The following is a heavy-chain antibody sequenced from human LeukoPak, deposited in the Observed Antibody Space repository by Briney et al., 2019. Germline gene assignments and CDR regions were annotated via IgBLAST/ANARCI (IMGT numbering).Heavy chain of an antibody. CDR2: IKPDGSDK. CDR3: ANEAAAGNLDY. Sequence: PGGSLRLSCEASGFTFSTYWMSWVRQAPGKGPECVANIKPDGSDKYYVDSMKGRFTISRDNSKNTLYLQMNSLRAEDTAVYYCANEAAAGNLDYWGQGTLVTVSS. J-gene: IGHJ4*02. D-gene: IGHD6-13*01. CDR1: GFTFSTYW. V-gene: IGHV3-7*01.